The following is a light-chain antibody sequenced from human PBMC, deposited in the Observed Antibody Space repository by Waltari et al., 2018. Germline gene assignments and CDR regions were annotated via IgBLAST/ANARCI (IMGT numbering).Light chain of an antibody. CDR3: QQYYTTPYT. CDR1: QTVLYSDTNKNY. CDR2: WAS. V-gene: IGKV4-1*01. J-gene: IGKJ2*01. Sequence: DIVMTQSPDSLAVSLGERATRPCKSSQTVLYSDTNKNYLAWYQQKPGQSPKLLIYWASTRQSWVPDRFSGSGSGTDFTLTVSSLQAEDVAVYYCQQYYTTPYTFGQGTKLEIK.